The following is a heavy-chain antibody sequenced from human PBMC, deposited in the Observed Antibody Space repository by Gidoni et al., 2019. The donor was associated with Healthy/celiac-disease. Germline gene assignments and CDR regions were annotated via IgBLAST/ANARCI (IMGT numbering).Heavy chain of an antibody. V-gene: IGHV3-64D*06. CDR3: VKDNYPTYYDILTGYFDY. Sequence: EVQLVEAGGGLVQPGGPLSLYCLASGSTFSSDAMHWVRQAPGKGLEYVSAISSNGGSTYYADSVKGRFTISRDNSKNTLYLQMSSLRAEDTAVYYCVKDNYPTYYDILTGYFDYWGQGTLVTVSS. CDR1: GSTFSSDA. D-gene: IGHD3-9*01. CDR2: ISSNGGST. J-gene: IGHJ4*02.